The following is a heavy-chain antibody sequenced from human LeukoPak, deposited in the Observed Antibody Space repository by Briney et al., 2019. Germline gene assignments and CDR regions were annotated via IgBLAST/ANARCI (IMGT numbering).Heavy chain of an antibody. Sequence: KPGGSLRLSCAASGFTFSSYSMNWVRQAPGKGLEWVSSISSSSSYIYYADSVKGRFTISRDNAKNLLYLQMNSLRAEDTAGYYCARKGGGYYYADAFDIWGQGTMVTVSS. CDR3: ARKGGGYYYADAFDI. CDR1: GFTFSSYS. V-gene: IGHV3-21*01. D-gene: IGHD3-22*01. J-gene: IGHJ3*02. CDR2: ISSSSSYI.